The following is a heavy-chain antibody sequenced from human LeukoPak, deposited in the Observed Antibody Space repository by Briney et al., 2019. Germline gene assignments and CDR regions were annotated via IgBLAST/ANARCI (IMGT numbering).Heavy chain of an antibody. CDR2: ISGSGGST. Sequence: QSGGSLRLSCAASGFTFSSYAMSWVRQAPGKGLEWVSAISGSGGSTYYADSVKGRFTISRDNSKNTLYLQMNSLRAEDTAVYYCAKSRSGPRDYFDYWGQGTLVTVSS. J-gene: IGHJ4*02. D-gene: IGHD6-19*01. V-gene: IGHV3-23*01. CDR3: AKSRSGPRDYFDY. CDR1: GFTFSSYA.